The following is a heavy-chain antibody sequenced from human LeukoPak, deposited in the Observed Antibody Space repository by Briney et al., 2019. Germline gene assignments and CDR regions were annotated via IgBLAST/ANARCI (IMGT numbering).Heavy chain of an antibody. D-gene: IGHD5-24*01. J-gene: IGHJ4*02. CDR3: AKSREGVPTRCLDS. Sequence: PGRSLRLPCAASGFTFSAYGMNWVRQAPGKGLEWVAIISFDGGTSYYADSVKGRFTISRDTSKNTLYLQMDSLRAEDTAVYYCAKSREGVPTRCLDSWGQGTLVTVSS. CDR1: GFTFSAYG. V-gene: IGHV3-30*18. CDR2: ISFDGGTS.